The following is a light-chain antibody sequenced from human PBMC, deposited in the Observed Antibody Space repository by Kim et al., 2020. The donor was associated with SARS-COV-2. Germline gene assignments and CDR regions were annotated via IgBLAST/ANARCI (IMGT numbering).Light chain of an antibody. CDR2: YDS. CDR1: NIGSKR. CDR3: QVWDSSSDHPV. J-gene: IGLJ2*01. V-gene: IGLV3-21*04. Sequence: PGKRGEITGGGNNIGSKRVPWYQQRPGQAPVLVIYYDSDRPSGIPERFSGANSGNTATLTISRVEAGDEADYNCQVWDSSSDHPVFGGGTQLTVL.